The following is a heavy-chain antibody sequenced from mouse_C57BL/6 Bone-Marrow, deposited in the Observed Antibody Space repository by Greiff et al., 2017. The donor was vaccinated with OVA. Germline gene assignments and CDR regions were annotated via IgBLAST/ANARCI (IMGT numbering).Heavy chain of an antibody. Sequence: VQLQQSGAELMKPGASVKLSCKATGYTFTGYWIEWVKQRPGHGLEWIGEILPGSGSTNYNEKFKGKATFTADTSSNTAYMQHSSLTTEDSAIYDRARGQAYYKDEYFDVWGTGTTVTVSS. J-gene: IGHJ1*03. V-gene: IGHV1-9*01. CDR1: GYTFTGYW. CDR2: ILPGSGST. CDR3: ARGQAYYKDEYFDV. D-gene: IGHD2-12*01.